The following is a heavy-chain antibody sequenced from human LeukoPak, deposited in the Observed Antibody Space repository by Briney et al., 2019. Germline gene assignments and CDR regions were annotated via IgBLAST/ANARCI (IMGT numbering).Heavy chain of an antibody. V-gene: IGHV3-48*03. CDR1: GFTFSSYE. D-gene: IGHD2-15*01. J-gene: IGHJ4*02. Sequence: PGGSLRLSCAASGFTFSSYEMNWVRQAPGKGLEWVSYISSSGSTIYYADSVKSRFTISRDNAKNSLYLQMNSLRAEDTAVYYCARDRCSGGSCGLDYWGQGTLVTVSS. CDR2: ISSSGSTI. CDR3: ARDRCSGGSCGLDY.